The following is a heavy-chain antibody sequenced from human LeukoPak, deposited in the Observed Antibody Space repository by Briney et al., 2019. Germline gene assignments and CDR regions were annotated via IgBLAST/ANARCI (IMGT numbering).Heavy chain of an antibody. D-gene: IGHD4-17*01. Sequence: PGGSLRLSCAASGLTGSHNYVSWVRQAPGKGLEWVSAIHTSGDTRYADSVKGRFTISRDTFKNTLYLQINSLRVEDTAVYYCIVFGDSNHWGQGTLVTVSS. CDR3: IVFGDSNH. J-gene: IGHJ5*02. V-gene: IGHV3-53*01. CDR1: GLTGSHNY. CDR2: IHTSGDT.